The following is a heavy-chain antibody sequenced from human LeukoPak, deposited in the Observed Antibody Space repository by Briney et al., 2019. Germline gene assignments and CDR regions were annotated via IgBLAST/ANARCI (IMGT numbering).Heavy chain of an antibody. Sequence: SETLSLTCSGSGGSISGYYWSWIRQPPGKGLEWIAYMEYSGSTRYNPSLQSRVTISVDTSKNQFSLKLSSVTVADTAVYYCARHEVGYCSGGSCPYYFDYWAREPWSPSPQ. J-gene: IGHJ4*02. CDR3: ARHEVGYCSGGSCPYYFDY. D-gene: IGHD2-15*01. V-gene: IGHV4-59*08. CDR2: MEYSGST. CDR1: GGSISGYY.